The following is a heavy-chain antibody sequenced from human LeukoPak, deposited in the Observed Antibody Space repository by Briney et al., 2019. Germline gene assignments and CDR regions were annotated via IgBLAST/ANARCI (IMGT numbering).Heavy chain of an antibody. D-gene: IGHD3-22*01. Sequence: ASVKVSCKVSGYTLTELSMHWVRQAPGKGLEWMGGFDPEDGETIYAQKFQGRVTMTEDTSTDTAYMELSSLRSEDTAVYYCATRANYCDSSGYSNWFDPWGQGTLVTVSS. V-gene: IGHV1-24*01. J-gene: IGHJ5*02. CDR1: GYTLTELS. CDR2: FDPEDGET. CDR3: ATRANYCDSSGYSNWFDP.